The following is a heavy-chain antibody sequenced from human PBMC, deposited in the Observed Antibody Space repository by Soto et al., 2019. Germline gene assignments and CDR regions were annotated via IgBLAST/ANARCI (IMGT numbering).Heavy chain of an antibody. CDR1: GFTLSNSA. CDR2: ISSDGSHK. CDR3: ARPYCRSTRCYLYYYAMDV. J-gene: IGHJ6*02. V-gene: IGHV3-30-3*01. Sequence: QVQLVESGGGVVQPGRSLRLSCAASGFTLSNSAIHWVRQAPDKGLEWVAVISSDGSHKYYVDSVRGRFTISRDNSKNTLYLQMNSLRAEDTAVYYCARPYCRSTRCYLYYYAMDVWGQGTTVTVSS. D-gene: IGHD2-2*01.